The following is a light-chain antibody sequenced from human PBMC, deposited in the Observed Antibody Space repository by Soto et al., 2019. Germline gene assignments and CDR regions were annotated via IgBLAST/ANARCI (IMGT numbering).Light chain of an antibody. Sequence: EIVLTQSPATLSLSPGERATLSCRASQSVSSYLAWYQQRPGQAPRLIIYGASNRATGIPARFSGSGSGTDFTLTISSLEAEDFAVYYCQQRTYWPMTFGQGTRLEIK. J-gene: IGKJ5*01. CDR2: GAS. V-gene: IGKV3-11*01. CDR1: QSVSSY. CDR3: QQRTYWPMT.